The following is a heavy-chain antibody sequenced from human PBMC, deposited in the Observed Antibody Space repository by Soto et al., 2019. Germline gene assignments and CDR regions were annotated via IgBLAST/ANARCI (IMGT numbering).Heavy chain of an antibody. D-gene: IGHD3-10*01. J-gene: IGHJ4*02. V-gene: IGHV3-30*18. Sequence: QVQLVESGGGVVQPGRSLRLSCAASGFIFSSYGMHWVRQAPGKGLEWVAAISYDGGNKYYADAVKGRFTISRDNSKNTLYLQMNSLRAEDTAVYYCTKGLWFGESPDYWGQGTLVTVSS. CDR1: GFIFSSYG. CDR2: ISYDGGNK. CDR3: TKGLWFGESPDY.